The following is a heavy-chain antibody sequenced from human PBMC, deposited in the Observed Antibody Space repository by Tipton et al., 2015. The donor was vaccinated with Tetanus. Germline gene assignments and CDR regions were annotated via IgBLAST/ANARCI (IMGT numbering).Heavy chain of an antibody. CDR3: AKDSLTSSWYYFDY. CDR1: GFTFSSYG. D-gene: IGHD6-13*01. Sequence: SGFTFSSYGMHWVRQAPGKGLEWVAVISYDGSNKYYADSVKGRFTISRDNSKNTLYLQMNSLRAEDTAVYYCAKDSLTSSWYYFDYWGQGTLVTVSS. V-gene: IGHV3-30*18. CDR2: ISYDGSNK. J-gene: IGHJ4*02.